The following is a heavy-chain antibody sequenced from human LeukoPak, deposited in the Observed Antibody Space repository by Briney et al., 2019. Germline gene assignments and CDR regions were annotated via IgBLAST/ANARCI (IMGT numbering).Heavy chain of an antibody. CDR1: GGSISSYY. J-gene: IGHJ4*02. CDR2: IYYTGST. V-gene: IGHV4-59*01. Sequence: SETLSLTCTVSGGSISSYYWSWIRPPPGKKLEWIGYIYYTGSTHYNAALKSRVTISVDTSKNQFSLQLNSVTAADTAVYFCARETHGDLIDYWGQGTLVTVSS. D-gene: IGHD4-17*01. CDR3: ARETHGDLIDY.